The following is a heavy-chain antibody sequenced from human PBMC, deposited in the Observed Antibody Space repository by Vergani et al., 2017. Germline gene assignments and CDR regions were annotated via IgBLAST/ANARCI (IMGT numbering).Heavy chain of an antibody. Sequence: QVQLVESGGGVVQPGRSLRLSCAASGFTFNQYGMHWVRQAPGKGLEWVAVTWYDGNKKQYADSVKGRFTISRDNSKCTMYLQMNSLRDEDTGVYYCARDLRLLYNRFDTWGQGTMVTVSS. V-gene: IGHV3-33*01. J-gene: IGHJ5*02. CDR1: GFTFNQYG. CDR3: ARDLRLLYNRFDT. CDR2: TWYDGNKK. D-gene: IGHD1-14*01.